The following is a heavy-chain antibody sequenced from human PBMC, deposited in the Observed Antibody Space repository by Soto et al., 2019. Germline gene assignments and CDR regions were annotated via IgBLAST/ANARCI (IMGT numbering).Heavy chain of an antibody. V-gene: IGHV3-7*01. J-gene: IGHJ6*02. CDR3: ARSKWDYFFYYYYGMDV. CDR1: GFTFSSYW. CDR2: IKQDGSEK. Sequence: QTGGSLRLSCAASGFTFSSYWMSWVRQAPGKGLEWVANIKQDGSEKYYVDSVKGRFTISRDNAKNSLYLQMNSLRAEDTAVYYCARSKWDYFFYYYYGMDVWGQGTTVTVSS. D-gene: IGHD1-26*01.